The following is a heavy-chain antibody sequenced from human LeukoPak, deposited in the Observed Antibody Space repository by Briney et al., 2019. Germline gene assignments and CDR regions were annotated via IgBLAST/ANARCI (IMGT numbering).Heavy chain of an antibody. D-gene: IGHD3-10*01. J-gene: IGHJ3*02. Sequence: SETLSLTCTVSGGSISSSSYYWGWIRQPPGKGRVWIGSIYYSGSTYYNPALKSRVTISVDTSKNQFSLKLSSVTAADTAVYYCARQLTYYYGSGSYGDAFDIWGQGTMVTVSS. CDR3: ARQLTYYYGSGSYGDAFDI. CDR2: IYYSGST. CDR1: GGSISSSSYY. V-gene: IGHV4-39*01.